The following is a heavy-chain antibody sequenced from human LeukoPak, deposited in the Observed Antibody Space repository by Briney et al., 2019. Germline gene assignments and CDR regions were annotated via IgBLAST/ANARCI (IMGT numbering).Heavy chain of an antibody. V-gene: IGHV1-46*01. J-gene: IGHJ4*02. D-gene: IGHD3-22*01. CDR3: ARGPTSYYDSSGYSAGFDY. CDR1: GYTFTSYY. CDR2: INPSGGST. Sequence: EASVKVSCKASGYTFTSYYMHWVRQAPGQGLEWMGIINPSGGSTSYAQKFQGRVPMTRDTSTSTVYMELSSLRSEDTAVYYCARGPTSYYDSSGYSAGFDYWGQGPLVTVSS.